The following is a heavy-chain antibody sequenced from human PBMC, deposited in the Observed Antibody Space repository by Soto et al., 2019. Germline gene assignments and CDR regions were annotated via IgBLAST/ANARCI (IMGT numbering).Heavy chain of an antibody. D-gene: IGHD4-17*01. CDR2: ISGSGGST. J-gene: IGHJ5*02. V-gene: IGHV3-23*01. CDR1: GFTFSSYA. CDR3: AKDPGFQTTVTENWFDP. Sequence: GGSLRLSCAASGFTFSSYAMSWVRQAPGKGLEWVSAISGSGGSTYYADSVKGRFTISRDNSKNTLYLQMNSLRAEDTAVYYCAKDPGFQTTVTENWFDPWGQGTLVTVSS.